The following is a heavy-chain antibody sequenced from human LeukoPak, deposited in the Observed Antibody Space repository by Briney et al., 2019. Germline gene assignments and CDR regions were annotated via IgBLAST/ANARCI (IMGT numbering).Heavy chain of an antibody. CDR3: ARGRSAFDY. Sequence: AGGSLRLSCAASGLTFSSYTMNWVRQAPGKGLEWVSYISRSSTTIYYADSVKGRFTISRDNAKNSLYLQMNSLRAEDTAVYYCARGRSAFDYWGQGTLVTVSS. CDR2: ISRSSTTI. J-gene: IGHJ4*02. CDR1: GLTFSSYT. V-gene: IGHV3-48*04.